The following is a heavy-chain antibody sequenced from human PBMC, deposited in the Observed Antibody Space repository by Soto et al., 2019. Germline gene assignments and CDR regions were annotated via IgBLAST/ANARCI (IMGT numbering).Heavy chain of an antibody. J-gene: IGHJ6*02. V-gene: IGHV3-33*01. CDR3: ARAPYSGSYIRMEV. CDR1: GFTFSSYG. D-gene: IGHD1-26*01. Sequence: QVQLVESGGGVVQPGRSLRLSCAASGFTFSSYGMHWVRQAPGKGLEWVAVIWHDGSNKYYADFVKGRFTISRDNSKKPLDLQMNSLRAEDTAVYYCARAPYSGSYIRMEVWGQGTTVTVSS. CDR2: IWHDGSNK.